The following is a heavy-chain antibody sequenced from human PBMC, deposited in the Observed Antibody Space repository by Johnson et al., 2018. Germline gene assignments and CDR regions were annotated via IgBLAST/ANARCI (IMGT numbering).Heavy chain of an antibody. D-gene: IGHD2-2*01. CDR3: ARSPPLSKDAFDI. CDR2: INSDGSST. CDR1: GLTFSSYW. V-gene: IGHV3-74*01. Sequence: EVQLQESGGGLVQPGGSXRLSCAASGLTFSSYWMHWVRQVPGKGLVWVSRINSDGSSTSYADSVKGRFTISRDNAKNTLYLQMKSLRAEETALYYFARSPPLSKDAFDIWGQGTMVTGSS. J-gene: IGHJ3*02.